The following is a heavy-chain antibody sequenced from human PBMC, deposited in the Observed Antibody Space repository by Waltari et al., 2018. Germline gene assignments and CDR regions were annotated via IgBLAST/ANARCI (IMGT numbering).Heavy chain of an antibody. Sequence: QVQLVQSGAEVKKPGSSVKVSCKASGGTFSSYAISWVRQAPGQGLEWMGGIMPICGTANYAQKFQGRVTITADESTSTAYMELSSLRSEDTAVYYCAREAYSSSWGYYYYGMDVWGQGTTVTVSS. CDR2: IMPICGTA. D-gene: IGHD6-13*01. CDR1: GGTFSSYA. J-gene: IGHJ6*02. CDR3: AREAYSSSWGYYYYGMDV. V-gene: IGHV1-69*01.